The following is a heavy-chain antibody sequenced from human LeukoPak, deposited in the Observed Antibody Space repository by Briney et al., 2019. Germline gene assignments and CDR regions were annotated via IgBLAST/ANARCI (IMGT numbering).Heavy chain of an antibody. V-gene: IGHV1-69*04. CDR1: GGTFSSYA. J-gene: IGHJ4*02. CDR3: ARDPIITPYFDY. D-gene: IGHD1-14*01. Sequence: SVKVSCKASGGTFSSYAISWVRQAPGQGLEWMGRIIPIFGIANYAQKFQGRVTITADKSTSTAYMELSSLRSEDTAVYYCARDPIITPYFDYWGQGTLVTVSS. CDR2: IIPIFGIA.